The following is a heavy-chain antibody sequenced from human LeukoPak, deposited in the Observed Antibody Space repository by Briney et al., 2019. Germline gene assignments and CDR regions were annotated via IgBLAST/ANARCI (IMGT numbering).Heavy chain of an antibody. J-gene: IGHJ4*02. V-gene: IGHV1-18*01. CDR1: GYTLTSYG. CDR3: ARGAYGDK. CDR2: ISAQSGNT. Sequence: ASVKVSCKASGYTLTSYGINWMRQAPGQGLEWMGWISAQSGNTNYAQKVQGRLTLTTDRSTNTAYMELRSLRSDDTAVYYCARGAYGDKWGQGTMVTVSS. D-gene: IGHD4-17*01.